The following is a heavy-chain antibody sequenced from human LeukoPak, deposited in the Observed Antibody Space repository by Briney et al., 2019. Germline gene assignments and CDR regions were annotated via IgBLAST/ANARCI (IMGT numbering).Heavy chain of an antibody. V-gene: IGHV4-39*02. J-gene: IGHJ6*02. CDR2: ISYSGST. CDR3: AREGGYSSSWMGGDFYYYGTDV. CDR1: GGSIRSSSYY. D-gene: IGHD6-13*01. Sequence: PSETLSLTCTVSGGSIRSSSYYWGWIRQPPGKGLEWIGTISYSGSTYYHPSLKSRVTISVDTSKNQFSLKLSSVTAPDTAVFYCAREGGYSSSWMGGDFYYYGTDVWGQGTTVTVSS.